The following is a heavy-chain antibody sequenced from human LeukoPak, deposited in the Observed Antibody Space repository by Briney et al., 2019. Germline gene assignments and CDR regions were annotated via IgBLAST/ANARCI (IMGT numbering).Heavy chain of an antibody. Sequence: PSETLSLTCAVYGGSFSGYYWSWIRQPPGKGLEWIGEIYHSGSTNYNPSLKSRVTISVDTSKNQFSLKLSSVTAADTAVYYCARCSDDDIVVVPAAIYAFDIWGQGTMVTVSS. CDR3: ARCSDDDIVVVPAAIYAFDI. CDR1: GGSFSGYY. CDR2: IYHSGST. J-gene: IGHJ3*02. D-gene: IGHD2-2*01. V-gene: IGHV4-34*01.